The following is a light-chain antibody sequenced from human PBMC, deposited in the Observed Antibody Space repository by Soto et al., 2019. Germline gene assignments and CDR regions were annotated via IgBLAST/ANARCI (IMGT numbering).Light chain of an antibody. J-gene: IGKJ1*01. Sequence: DIQVTQSPSTLSASVGDRFTITCRSSQSISSSLAWYHQKPGTAPKLLIYDASSLERGVPSRFSGSGSGTEFTLTISSLQPDDFATYYCQQYGGFSRTFGQGTKVDI. CDR3: QQYGGFSRT. V-gene: IGKV1-5*01. CDR2: DAS. CDR1: QSISSS.